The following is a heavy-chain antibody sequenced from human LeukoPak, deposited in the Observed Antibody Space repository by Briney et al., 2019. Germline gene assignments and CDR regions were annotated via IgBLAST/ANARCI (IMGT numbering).Heavy chain of an antibody. CDR3: TRVEETATTAAIIRKYSYYYYYMDV. CDR2: IKKYGSEK. J-gene: IGHJ6*03. CDR1: GFTFSTYR. Sequence: GGSLRLSCAASGFTFSTYRMSWVRQPPAKGLEWVANIKKYGSEKHYVDSVKGRFSISRDSAKNSLYLQMSSLRAEDTAVYSCTRVEETATTAAIIRKYSYYYYYMDVWGKGNTVTASS. D-gene: IGHD4-11*01. V-gene: IGHV3-7*01.